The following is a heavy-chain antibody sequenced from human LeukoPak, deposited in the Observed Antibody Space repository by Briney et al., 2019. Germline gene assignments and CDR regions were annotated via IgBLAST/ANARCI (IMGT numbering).Heavy chain of an antibody. V-gene: IGHV3-7*03. CDR1: GFTFGDTW. CDR2: IKQDGSEK. Sequence: GGSLRLSCAASGFTFGDTWMNWVRQVPGQGLEWVANIKQDGSEKFYVASVKGRFTISRDNGKSSLYLQVNSLRAEDTALYYCATSYDMGWLIGYWGQGTLVTVSS. CDR3: ATSYDMGWLIGY. J-gene: IGHJ4*02. D-gene: IGHD3/OR15-3a*01.